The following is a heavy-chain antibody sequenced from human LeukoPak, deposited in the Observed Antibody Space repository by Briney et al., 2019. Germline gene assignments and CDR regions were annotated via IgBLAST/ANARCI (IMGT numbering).Heavy chain of an antibody. CDR3: AKDMFIGSAWYYFDY. D-gene: IGHD6-19*01. Sequence: GGSLRLSCAASGFTFDDYAMHWVRQAPGKGLEWVSGISWNSGSIGYADSVKGRFTISRDNAKNSLYLQMNSLRAEDTALYYCAKDMFIGSAWYYFDYWGQGTLVTVSS. J-gene: IGHJ4*02. CDR1: GFTFDDYA. V-gene: IGHV3-9*01. CDR2: ISWNSGSI.